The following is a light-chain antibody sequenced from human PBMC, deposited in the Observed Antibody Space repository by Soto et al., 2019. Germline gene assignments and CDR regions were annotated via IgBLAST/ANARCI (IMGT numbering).Light chain of an antibody. CDR1: STDIGGYNY. J-gene: IGLJ2*01. CDR3: CSYAGSYTFVV. V-gene: IGLV2-11*01. CDR2: DVN. Sequence: QSALTQPRSVSGSPGQAVTISCTGTSTDIGGYNYVSWYQQHPDKAPKLMIFDVNQRPSGVPDRFSGSKSGNTASLTISGFQAEDEADYYCCSYAGSYTFVVFGGGTKLTVL.